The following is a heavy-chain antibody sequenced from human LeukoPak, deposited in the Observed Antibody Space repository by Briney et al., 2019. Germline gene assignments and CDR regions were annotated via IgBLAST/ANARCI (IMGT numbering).Heavy chain of an antibody. CDR2: ISSSSSYI. V-gene: IGHV3-21*01. CDR3: ARGTGTASNYYFDY. CDR1: RFTFSSYS. J-gene: IGHJ4*02. Sequence: GGSLRLSCAASRFTFSSYSMNWVRQAPGKGLEWVSSISSSSSYIYYADSVKGRFTISRDNAKDSLYLQMNSLRAEDTAVYYCARGTGTASNYYFDYWGQGTLVTVSS. D-gene: IGHD7-27*01.